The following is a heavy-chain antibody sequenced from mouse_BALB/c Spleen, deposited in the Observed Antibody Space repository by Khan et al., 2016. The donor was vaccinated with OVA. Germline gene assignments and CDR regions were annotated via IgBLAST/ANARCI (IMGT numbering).Heavy chain of an antibody. CDR2: IDPANGNT. CDR3: ARDGNYYEAMEY. D-gene: IGHD2-1*01. Sequence: VQLQQPGAELVKPGASVKLSCTASGFNIKDTYMHWVQQRPEQGLEWIGRIDPANGNTKYDPKFQGKATITADTSSNTAYLQLSSLTSEDTAVYYCARDGNYYEAMEYWGQGTSVTVSS. V-gene: IGHV14-3*02. J-gene: IGHJ4*01. CDR1: GFNIKDTY.